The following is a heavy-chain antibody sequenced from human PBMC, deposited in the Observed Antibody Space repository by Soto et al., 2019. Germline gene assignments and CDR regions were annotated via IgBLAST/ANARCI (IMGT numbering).Heavy chain of an antibody. CDR1: GFSLSSSGVG. V-gene: IGHV2-5*02. Sequence: QITLKESGPTLVKPTQTLKLTCTFAGFSLSSSGVGVGWIRQPPGKALEWLALNYWDDDWRYSPSLKSRHTITKDTSKNQVVLTMTNMDPVDTATYYCAHRGSVDYGGNGPSFDYWGQGTLVTVSS. CDR3: AHRGSVDYGGNGPSFDY. J-gene: IGHJ4*02. D-gene: IGHD4-17*01. CDR2: NYWDDDW.